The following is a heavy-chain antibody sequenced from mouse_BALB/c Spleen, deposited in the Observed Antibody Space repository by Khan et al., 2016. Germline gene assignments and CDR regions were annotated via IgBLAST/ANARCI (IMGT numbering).Heavy chain of an antibody. CDR3: ARGMITTFDY. J-gene: IGHJ2*01. V-gene: IGHV3-2*02. CDR1: GYSITSDYA. Sequence: EVQLQESGPGLVKPSQSLSLTCTVTGYSITSDYAWNWIRQFPGNKLEWMGYISYSGNTSYNPSLKSRISITRDTSKNQFFLQLHSVTTEDTATYDCARGMITTFDYWGQGTTLTVSS. D-gene: IGHD2-4*01. CDR2: ISYSGNT.